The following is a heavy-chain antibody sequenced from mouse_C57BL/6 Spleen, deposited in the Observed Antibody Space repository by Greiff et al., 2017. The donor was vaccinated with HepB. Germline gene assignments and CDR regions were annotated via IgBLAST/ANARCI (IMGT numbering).Heavy chain of an antibody. J-gene: IGHJ4*01. Sequence: QVQLKQSGAELVRPGASVTLSCKASGYTFTDYEMHWVKQTPVHGLEWIGAIDPETGGTAYNQKFKGKAILTADKSSSTAYMELRSLTSEDSAVYYCTRGRWLLRGDAMDYWGQGTSVTVSS. D-gene: IGHD2-3*01. CDR2: IDPETGGT. CDR3: TRGRWLLRGDAMDY. V-gene: IGHV1-15*01. CDR1: GYTFTDYE.